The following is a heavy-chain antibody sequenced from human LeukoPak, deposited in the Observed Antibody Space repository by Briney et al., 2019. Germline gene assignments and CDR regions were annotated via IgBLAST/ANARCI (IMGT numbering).Heavy chain of an antibody. Sequence: PSQTLSLTCTVSGNSISSGDNYWSWIRQPAGKGLEWIGRIYTSGSTNYNPSLKSRVTISVDTSKNQFSLKLSSVTAADTAVYYCARDFGGFRYWGQGTLVTVSS. CDR1: GNSISSGDNY. CDR3: ARDFGGFRY. CDR2: IYTSGST. V-gene: IGHV4-61*02. D-gene: IGHD3-16*01. J-gene: IGHJ4*02.